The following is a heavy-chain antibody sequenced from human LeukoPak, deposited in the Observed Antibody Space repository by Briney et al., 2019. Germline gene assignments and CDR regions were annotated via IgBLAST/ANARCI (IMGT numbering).Heavy chain of an antibody. CDR2: TNHGGSV. Sequence: PSEALSLTCSVNGGSFSGYYWSWIHQSQGKGLEWIGETNHGGSVNYNPSLKSRVTISIETSKNQFSLNLTSVTAADTAVYYCARSTGRGPWGQGTLVIVSS. CDR1: GGSFSGYY. D-gene: IGHD3-10*01. J-gene: IGHJ5*02. V-gene: IGHV4-34*01. CDR3: ARSTGRGP.